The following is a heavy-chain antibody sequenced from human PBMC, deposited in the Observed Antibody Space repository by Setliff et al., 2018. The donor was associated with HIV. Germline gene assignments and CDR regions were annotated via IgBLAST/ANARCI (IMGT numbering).Heavy chain of an antibody. J-gene: IGHJ4*02. D-gene: IGHD3-22*01. CDR2: INPSGGST. V-gene: IGHV1-46*01. CDR1: GYTFTRYF. Sequence: ASVKVSCKASGYTFTRYFMHCVRQAPGQGLEWLGMINPSGGSTWYARKFQGRVTMTGDTSTNTLYMELSSLISDDTAVYYCAREERYYDGKGALDYWGQGMLVTVSS. CDR3: AREERYYDGKGALDY.